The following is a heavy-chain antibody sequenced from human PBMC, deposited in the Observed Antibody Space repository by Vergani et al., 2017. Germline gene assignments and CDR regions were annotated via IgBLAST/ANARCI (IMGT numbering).Heavy chain of an antibody. V-gene: IGHV5-51*03. D-gene: IGHD3-9*01. CDR3: ARLYYDHLSGSFCWFDP. Sequence: EVQLVQSGAEVKKPGESLKISCKGSGYSFTSYWIGWVRQMPGKGLEGMGMIYPGDSDTRYSPSFQGQVTISADKSISTAYLQWSSLNASDTAMYYCARLYYDHLSGSFCWFDPWGQGTLVTVSS. J-gene: IGHJ5*02. CDR2: IYPGDSDT. CDR1: GYSFTSYW.